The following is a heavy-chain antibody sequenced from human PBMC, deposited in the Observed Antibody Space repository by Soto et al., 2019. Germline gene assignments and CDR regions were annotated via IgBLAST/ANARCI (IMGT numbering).Heavy chain of an antibody. CDR1: GYTFTSYN. J-gene: IGHJ5*02. CDR3: ASAYFSGNWPNYWFDP. D-gene: IGHD2-15*01. CDR2: INPTTDSA. V-gene: IGHV1-46*01. Sequence: QVQLVQSGAEVKKPGASVKVSCKASGYTFTSYNMHWVRQAPGLGLEWMGIINPTTDSATYAQKFKGRLTMTRDTSTSTVYMELRSLRSDDTAIYYCASAYFSGNWPNYWFDPRGPGTLVTVSS.